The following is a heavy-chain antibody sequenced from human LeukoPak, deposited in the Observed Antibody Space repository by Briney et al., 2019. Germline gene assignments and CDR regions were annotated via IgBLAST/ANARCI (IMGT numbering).Heavy chain of an antibody. J-gene: IGHJ4*02. CDR2: MNPNSGNT. V-gene: IGHV1-8*01. Sequence: ASVKVSCKASGYTFTSYDINWVRQATGQGLEWMGWMNPNSGNTGYAQKFQGRVTMTEDTSTDTAYMELSSLRSEDTAVYYCATYYGGNLYYFDYWGQGTLVTVSS. CDR1: GYTFTSYD. CDR3: ATYYGGNLYYFDY. D-gene: IGHD4-23*01.